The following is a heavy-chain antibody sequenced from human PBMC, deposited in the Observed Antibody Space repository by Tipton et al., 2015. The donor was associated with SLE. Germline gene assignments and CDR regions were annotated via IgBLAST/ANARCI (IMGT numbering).Heavy chain of an antibody. J-gene: IGHJ4*02. D-gene: IGHD1-1*01. V-gene: IGHV3-21*04. CDR1: GFTFSTYT. CDR3: ARLVSTGFDY. Sequence: SLRLSCAASGFTFSTYTMNWVRQAPGKGLEWVSSISSSGGFIYYADSVKGRFTISRDNAKNSLYLQMNSLRVADTAIYYCARLVSTGFDYWGQGTLVTVSS. CDR2: ISSSGGFI.